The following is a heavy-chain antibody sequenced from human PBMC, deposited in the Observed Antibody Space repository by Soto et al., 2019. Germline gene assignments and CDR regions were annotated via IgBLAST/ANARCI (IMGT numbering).Heavy chain of an antibody. Sequence: EVQLLESGGGLVQPGGSLRLSCAASGFTFSSYAMSWVRQAPGKGLEWVSAISGSGGSTYYADSVKGRFTISRDHSKNTLYLQMSSRRAEDTAVYYCAKEAPYCCGDWYSPDYWGQGSLVTVSS. CDR1: GFTFSSYA. J-gene: IGHJ4*02. V-gene: IGHV3-23*01. CDR2: ISGSGGST. CDR3: AKEAPYCCGDWYSPDY. D-gene: IGHD2-21*02.